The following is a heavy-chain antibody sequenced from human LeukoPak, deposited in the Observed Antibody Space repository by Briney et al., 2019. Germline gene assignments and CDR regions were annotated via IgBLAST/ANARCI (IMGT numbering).Heavy chain of an antibody. D-gene: IGHD2-8*01. CDR2: ICGSCGNT. CDR3: AKRRSVVMAYYYYGMDV. V-gene: IGHV3-23*01. Sequence: PGGSLRLSCAASGFTFSSYGMSWVRQAPGKGLERVSSICGSCGNTYYADSVKGLFTISRDNSKNTLSLQMNRLRADDTAVYYCAKRRSVVMAYYYYGMDVWGQGTTVTVSS. CDR1: GFTFSSYG. J-gene: IGHJ6*02.